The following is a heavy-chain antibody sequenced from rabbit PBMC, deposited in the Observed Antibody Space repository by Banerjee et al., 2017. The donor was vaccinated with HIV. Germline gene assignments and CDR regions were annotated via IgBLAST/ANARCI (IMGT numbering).Heavy chain of an antibody. Sequence: QEQLVESGGGLVQPGGSLKLSCKASGFDFSSYGVSWVRQAPGKGLEWIACIYAGSSGKTYYASWAKGRFTISKTSSTTVTLQMTSLTAADTATYFCARKTDAVYPDDGHINLWGQGTLVTVS. V-gene: IGHV1S45*01. CDR3: ARKTDAVYPDDGHINL. CDR2: IYAGSSGKT. D-gene: IGHD7-1*01. J-gene: IGHJ3*01. CDR1: GFDFSSYG.